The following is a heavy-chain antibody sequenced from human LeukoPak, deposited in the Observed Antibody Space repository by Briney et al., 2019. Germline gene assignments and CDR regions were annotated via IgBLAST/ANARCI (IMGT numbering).Heavy chain of an antibody. CDR1: GYTFTSYD. CDR2: MNPNSGNT. V-gene: IGHV1-8*01. Sequence: ASVKVSCKASGYTFTSYDINWVRLATGPGLEWMGWMNPNSGNTGYYQKFQGRVTMTRNTSISTAYMELSSLRSEDTAVYYCARGNNQRRYCSSTSYYRDYYYYMDVWGKGTTVTASS. D-gene: IGHD2-2*02. J-gene: IGHJ6*03. CDR3: ARGNNQRRYCSSTSYYRDYYYYMDV.